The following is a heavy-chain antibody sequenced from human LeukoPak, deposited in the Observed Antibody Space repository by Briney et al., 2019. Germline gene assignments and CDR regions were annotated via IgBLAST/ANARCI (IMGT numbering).Heavy chain of an antibody. Sequence: GGSLRLSCAASGFTFSSYGMHWVRQAPGKGLEWVAFIRYDGSNKYYADPVKGRFTISRDNSKNTLYLQMNSLRAEDTAVYYCAKAGPYGSGSYSYYYYYMDVWGKGTTVTISS. CDR2: IRYDGSNK. J-gene: IGHJ6*03. CDR1: GFTFSSYG. D-gene: IGHD3-10*01. V-gene: IGHV3-30*02. CDR3: AKAGPYGSGSYSYYYYYMDV.